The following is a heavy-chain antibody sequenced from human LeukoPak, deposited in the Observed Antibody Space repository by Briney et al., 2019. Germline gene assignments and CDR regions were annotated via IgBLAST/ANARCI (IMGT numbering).Heavy chain of an antibody. CDR3: AKANDNGGYYDSSGYYFLTGNWFDP. CDR1: GFTFDDYA. V-gene: IGHV3-9*01. J-gene: IGHJ5*02. D-gene: IGHD3-22*01. Sequence: SLRLSCAASGFTFDDYAMHWVRQAPGKGLEWVSGISWNSGSIGYADSVKGRFTISRENAKNSLYLQMNSLRAEDTALYYCAKANDNGGYYDSSGYYFLTGNWFDPWGQGTLVTVSS. CDR2: ISWNSGSI.